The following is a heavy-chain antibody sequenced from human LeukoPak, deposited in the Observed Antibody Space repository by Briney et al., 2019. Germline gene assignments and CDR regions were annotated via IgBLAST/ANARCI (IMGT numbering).Heavy chain of an antibody. Sequence: GGSLRLSCAASGFTFSSYSMNWVRQAPGKGLESIGHIKSKADGGTTDYAAPVKGRFTISRDDSEDTVYLQMNSLKTEDTAMYYCTTQGHYYDSSGYNFVDYWGQGTLVTVSS. CDR1: GFTFSSYS. CDR3: TTQGHYYDSSGYNFVDY. CDR2: IKSKADGGTT. V-gene: IGHV3-15*01. D-gene: IGHD3-22*01. J-gene: IGHJ4*02.